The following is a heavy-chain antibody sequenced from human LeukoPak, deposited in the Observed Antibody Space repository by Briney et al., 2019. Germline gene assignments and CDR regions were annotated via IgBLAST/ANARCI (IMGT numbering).Heavy chain of an antibody. CDR3: ARGWEGYFDY. CDR2: TYSGGRT. Sequence: GGSLRLSCAASGFTFSHHGMHWVRQAPGKGLEWVSVTYSGGRTYYEDSVKGRFTISRDNSKNTLYLQMNSLRAEDTAVYYCARGWEGYFDYWGQGTLVTVSS. D-gene: IGHD1-26*01. CDR1: GFTFSHHG. V-gene: IGHV3-53*01. J-gene: IGHJ4*02.